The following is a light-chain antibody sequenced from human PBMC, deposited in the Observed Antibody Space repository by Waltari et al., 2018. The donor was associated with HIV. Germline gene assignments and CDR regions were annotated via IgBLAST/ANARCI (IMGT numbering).Light chain of an antibody. J-gene: IGLJ1*01. CDR3: AAWDDSLNGYV. Sequence: QSVLTQPPSASGTPGQRVTISCSGSSSNIGNNTVNWYQRLPGTAPKLLIYSNKHRPSGVPDRFSGSKSDTSSALAISGLQSEDEAHYYCAAWDDSLNGYVFGTGTKVTVL. CDR1: SSNIGNNT. CDR2: SNK. V-gene: IGLV1-44*01.